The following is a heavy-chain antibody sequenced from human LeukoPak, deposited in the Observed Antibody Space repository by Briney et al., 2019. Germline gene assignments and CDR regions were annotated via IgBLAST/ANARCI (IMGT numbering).Heavy chain of an antibody. J-gene: IGHJ4*02. CDR2: INQDGSAK. CDR3: ARWEIRGTAHKLDY. D-gene: IGHD1-7*01. CDR1: GFTLSSHW. Sequence: GGSLRLSCVTSGFTLSSHWMSWVRQAPGKGLEWVANINQDGSAKYFVDSVKGRFTISRDNAKNSMYLQMNSLRAEDTAVYYCARWEIRGTAHKLDYWGQGTLVTVSS. V-gene: IGHV3-7*01.